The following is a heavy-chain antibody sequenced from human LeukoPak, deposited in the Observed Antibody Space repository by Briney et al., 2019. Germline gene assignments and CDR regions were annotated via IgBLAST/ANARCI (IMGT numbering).Heavy chain of an antibody. CDR2: ISAYNGNT. CDR3: ARDPHDYGDY. Sequence: ASVKVSCKASGYTFISYGIIWVRQATGQGLEWMGWISAYNGNTNYAQKLQGRVTMTTDTSTSTAYMELRSLRSDDTAVYYCARDPHDYGDYWGQGTLVTVSS. V-gene: IGHV1-18*01. J-gene: IGHJ4*02. CDR1: GYTFISYG.